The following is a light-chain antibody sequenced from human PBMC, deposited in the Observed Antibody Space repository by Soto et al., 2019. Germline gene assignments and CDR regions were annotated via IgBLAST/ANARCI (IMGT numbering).Light chain of an antibody. CDR3: SSYTSSSTVV. Sequence: QSALTQPASVSGSPGQSITISCTGTSSDVGGYNYVSWYQQHPGKAPKLMIYDVSNRPSGVSYRFSGSKSGNTASLTISGLQAEDESHYYCSSYTSSSTVVFGGGTKLTVL. CDR2: DVS. CDR1: SSDVGGYNY. V-gene: IGLV2-14*01. J-gene: IGLJ2*01.